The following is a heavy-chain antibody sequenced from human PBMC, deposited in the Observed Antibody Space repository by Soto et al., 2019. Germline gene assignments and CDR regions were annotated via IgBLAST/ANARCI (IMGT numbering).Heavy chain of an antibody. J-gene: IGHJ4*02. D-gene: IGHD3-10*01. CDR1: GGSIRNYY. Sequence: QVQLQESGPGLAKPSETLSLTCSVSGGSIRNYYWNWIRQPAGKGLEWIGRIYTSGNSAYNPSLKSRVSMSADTSKNQLSLRLSSVTAADSALYYCARLWFGKPPGYLDYWGQGIRVTISS. CDR3: ARLWFGKPPGYLDY. V-gene: IGHV4-4*07. CDR2: IYTSGNS.